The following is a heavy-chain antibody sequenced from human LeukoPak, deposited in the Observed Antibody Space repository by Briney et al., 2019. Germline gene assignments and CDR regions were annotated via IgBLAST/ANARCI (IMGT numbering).Heavy chain of an antibody. J-gene: IGHJ4*02. D-gene: IGHD3-10*01. CDR1: GFSFSSCA. CDR2: ISNNGGST. Sequence: RSGGSLRLSCSASGFSFSSCAMHWVRQAPGKGLDFVSGISNNGGSTHYADSVKGRFIISRDNSKDTLYVQMNSLRAEDTAVYYCFGSWTWGQGTLVTVSS. V-gene: IGHV3-64*04. CDR3: FGSWT.